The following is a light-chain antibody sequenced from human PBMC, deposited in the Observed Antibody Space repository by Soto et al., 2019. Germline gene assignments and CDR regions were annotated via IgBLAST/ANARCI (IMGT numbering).Light chain of an antibody. CDR1: QSVSSTY. CDR3: QHYGSSLWT. CDR2: GAS. Sequence: EIVLTQSPGTLSLSPGERATLSCRASQSVSSTYLGWYQQKPGQAPRLLISGASSRATGIPDRFSGSGSGTDFTLTISRLEPEDFAVYYCQHYGSSLWTFGQGTKVDIK. V-gene: IGKV3-20*01. J-gene: IGKJ1*01.